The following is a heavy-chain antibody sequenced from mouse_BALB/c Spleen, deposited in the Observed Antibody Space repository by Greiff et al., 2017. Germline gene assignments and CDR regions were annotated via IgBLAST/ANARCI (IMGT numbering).Heavy chain of an antibody. CDR2: IDPETGGT. J-gene: IGHJ3*01. D-gene: IGHD2-4*01. Sequence: VQLQQSGAELVRPGASVTLSCKASGYTFTDYEMHWVKQTPVHGLEWIGAIDPETGGTAYNQKFKGKATLTADKSSSTAYMELRSLTSEDSAVYYCNAWGYDYAYWGQGTLVTVSA. CDR1: GYTFTDYE. V-gene: IGHV1-15*01. CDR3: NAWGYDYAY.